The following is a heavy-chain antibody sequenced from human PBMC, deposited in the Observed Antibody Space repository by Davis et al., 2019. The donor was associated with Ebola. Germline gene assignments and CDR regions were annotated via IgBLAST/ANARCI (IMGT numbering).Heavy chain of an antibody. Sequence: GGSLRLSCAASGFTFSSYAMSWVRQAPGKGLEWVSFISSSSNYIYYADSVKGRFTVSRDNAKNSLYLQMNSLRDEDTAVYYCARSLGDIVLVPAALVPDYWGQGTLVTVSS. D-gene: IGHD2-2*01. CDR3: ARSLGDIVLVPAALVPDY. V-gene: IGHV3-21*01. CDR1: GFTFSSYA. J-gene: IGHJ4*02. CDR2: ISSSSNYI.